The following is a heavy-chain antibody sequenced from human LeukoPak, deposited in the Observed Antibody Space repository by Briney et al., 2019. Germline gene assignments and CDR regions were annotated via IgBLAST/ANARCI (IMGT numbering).Heavy chain of an antibody. CDR3: ARGLSGPYYYYYMDV. Sequence: ASVKVSFKASGFTFTGYYIHWVRQAPGQGLEWMGWINPNNGDTNYAQKFQGRVTMTRDTSISTAYMEMSRLRSDDTAVYYCARGLSGPYYYYYMDVWGKGTSVTVSS. V-gene: IGHV1-2*02. J-gene: IGHJ6*03. D-gene: IGHD2-15*01. CDR2: INPNNGDT. CDR1: GFTFTGYY.